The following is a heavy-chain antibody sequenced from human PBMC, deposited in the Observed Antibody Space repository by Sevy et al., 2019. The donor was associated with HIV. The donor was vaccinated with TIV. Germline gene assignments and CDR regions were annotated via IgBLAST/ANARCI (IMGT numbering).Heavy chain of an antibody. Sequence: GGSLRLSCAASGFTFSSYSMNWVRQAPGKGLEWVSYISSSSSTIYYADSVKGRFTISRDNAKNSLYLQMNSLRAEDKAVYYCARDTKGDIVVVPAASLSLYSGMDVWGQGTTVTVSS. CDR2: ISSSSSTI. V-gene: IGHV3-48*01. CDR1: GFTFSSYS. CDR3: ARDTKGDIVVVPAASLSLYSGMDV. D-gene: IGHD2-2*01. J-gene: IGHJ6*02.